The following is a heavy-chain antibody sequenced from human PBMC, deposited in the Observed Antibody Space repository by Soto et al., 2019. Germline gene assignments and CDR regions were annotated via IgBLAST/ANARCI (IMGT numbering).Heavy chain of an antibody. CDR1: GYSFTSYW. Sequence: PGESLKISCRGSGYSFTSYWIGWVRQMPGKGLEWMGIIYPGDSDTRYSPSFQGQVTISADKSISTAYLQWSSLKASDTAMYYCARAVPAAIDAVDIWGQGTMVTVSS. D-gene: IGHD2-2*01. CDR3: ARAVPAAIDAVDI. J-gene: IGHJ3*02. V-gene: IGHV5-51*01. CDR2: IYPGDSDT.